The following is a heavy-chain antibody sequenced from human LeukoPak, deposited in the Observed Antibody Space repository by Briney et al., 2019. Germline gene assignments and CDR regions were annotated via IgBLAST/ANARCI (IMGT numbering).Heavy chain of an antibody. CDR2: IYSGGST. CDR1: GFTVSSNY. J-gene: IGHJ6*03. CDR3: ARVVAPAENYYYYYMDV. Sequence: PGGSLRLSCAASGFTVSSNYMSWVRQAPGKGLEWVSVIYSGGSTYYADSVKGRFTISRDNSKNTLYLQMNSLRAEDTAVYYCARVVAPAENYYYYYMDVWGKGTTVTVSS. V-gene: IGHV3-53*01. D-gene: IGHD2-2*01.